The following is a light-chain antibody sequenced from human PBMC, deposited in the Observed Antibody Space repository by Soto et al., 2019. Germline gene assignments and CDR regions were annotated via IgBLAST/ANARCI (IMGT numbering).Light chain of an antibody. Sequence: DIQMTQSPSSLSASVGDRVTITCQASQDISIYLNWYQQKPGKAPKLLIYDASNLETGVPSRFGGSGSGTDFTFTISSLQHEDIATYYCQQYDSLPLTFGPGTKVDIK. J-gene: IGKJ3*01. V-gene: IGKV1-33*01. CDR1: QDISIY. CDR3: QQYDSLPLT. CDR2: DAS.